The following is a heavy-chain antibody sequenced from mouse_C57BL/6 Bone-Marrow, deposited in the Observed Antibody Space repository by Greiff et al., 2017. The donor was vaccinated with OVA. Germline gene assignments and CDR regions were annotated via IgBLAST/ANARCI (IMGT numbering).Heavy chain of an antibody. V-gene: IGHV15-2*01. CDR2: ILPSIGRT. D-gene: IGHD1-1*01. J-gene: IGHJ2*01. CDR1: DSEVFPIAY. Sequence: QVQLQQSGSELRSPGSSVKLSCKDFDSEVFPIAYMSWVRQKPGHGFEWIGGILPSIGRTIYGEKFEDKATLDADTLSNTAYLELNSLTSEDSAIYYCARMGYYGLYYFDYWGQGTTLTVSS. CDR3: ARMGYYGLYYFDY.